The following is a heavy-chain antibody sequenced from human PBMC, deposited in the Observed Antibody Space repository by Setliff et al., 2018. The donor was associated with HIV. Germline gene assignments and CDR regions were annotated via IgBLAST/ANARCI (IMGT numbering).Heavy chain of an antibody. CDR2: ISTYNGNT. V-gene: IGHV1-18*01. J-gene: IGHJ6*03. CDR3: ARLSIPAYYYMDV. CDR1: GFTFTNFG. D-gene: IGHD2-21*01. Sequence: ASVKVSCKTSGFTFTNFGITWVRQAPGQGLEWMGWISTYNGNTNYAQKFQGRVTMTTVTSTSTAYMELRSLRSDDTAVYYCARLSIPAYYYMDVWGKGTTVTVSS.